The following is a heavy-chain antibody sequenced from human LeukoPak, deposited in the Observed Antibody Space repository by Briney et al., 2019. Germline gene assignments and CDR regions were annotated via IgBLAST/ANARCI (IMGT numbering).Heavy chain of an antibody. J-gene: IGHJ4*02. Sequence: GGSLRLSCAASGFTFSDYYMSWIRQAPGKGLEWVSYISSSGSTIYYADSVKGRFTISRDNAKNSLYLQMNSLRAEDTAVYYCARDLYYYVSGKRGPFDYWGQGTLVTVSS. D-gene: IGHD3-10*01. CDR1: GFTFSDYY. V-gene: IGHV3-11*04. CDR3: ARDLYYYVSGKRGPFDY. CDR2: ISSSGSTI.